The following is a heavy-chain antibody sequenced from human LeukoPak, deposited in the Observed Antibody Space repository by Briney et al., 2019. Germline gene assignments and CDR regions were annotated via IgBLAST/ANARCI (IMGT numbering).Heavy chain of an antibody. D-gene: IGHD3-10*01. J-gene: IGHJ5*02. CDR3: ARPRGVFSAINWFDP. V-gene: IGHV1-2*02. CDR1: GYTFTGYY. CDR2: INPNSGGT. Sequence: GGSLRLSCAASGYTFTGYYMHWVRQAPGQGLEWMGWINPNSGGTNYAQKFQGRVTMTRDTSISTAYMELSRLRSDDTAVYYCARPRGVFSAINWFDPWGQGTLVTVSS.